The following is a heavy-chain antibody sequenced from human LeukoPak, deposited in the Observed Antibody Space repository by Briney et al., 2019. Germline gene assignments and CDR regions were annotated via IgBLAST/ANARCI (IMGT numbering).Heavy chain of an antibody. J-gene: IGHJ6*02. V-gene: IGHV1-69*13. CDR3: ARSTTVTEVYYYYGMDV. CDR2: IIPIFGTA. CDR1: GGTFSSYA. D-gene: IGHD4-17*01. Sequence: SVKVSCKASGGTFSSYAISWVRQAPGQGLEWMGGIIPIFGTANYAQKFQGRVTITADESTSTAYMELSSLRSEDTAVYYCARSTTVTEVYYYYGMDVWGQGTTVTVSS.